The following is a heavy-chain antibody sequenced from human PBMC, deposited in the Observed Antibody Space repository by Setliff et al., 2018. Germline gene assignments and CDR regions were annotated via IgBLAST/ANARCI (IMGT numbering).Heavy chain of an antibody. D-gene: IGHD2-21*02. V-gene: IGHV2-70*11. CDR3: ARIQDGGNSGAFDI. CDR2: IDWDDDK. Sequence: SGPTLVNPPQESLTLTCTFSGFSLSTSGMCVSWIRQPPGKALEWLARIDWDDDKYYSTSLKTRLTISKDTSKNQVVLTMTNMDPVDTATYYCARIQDGGNSGAFDIWGQGTMVTVSS. J-gene: IGHJ3*02. CDR1: GFSLSTSGMC.